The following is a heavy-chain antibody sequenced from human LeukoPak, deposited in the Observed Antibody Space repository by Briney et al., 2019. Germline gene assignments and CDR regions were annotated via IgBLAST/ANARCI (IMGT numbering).Heavy chain of an antibody. J-gene: IGHJ4*02. D-gene: IGHD2-2*01. V-gene: IGHV1-2*02. CDR2: IHPNSGGT. CDR1: GYTFTGYY. CDR3: AKTMQTIHPFDY. Sequence: ASVKVSCKASGYTFTGYYIHWVRQPPGHGLEWMGWIHPNSGGTNYAQKFQGMVTMTRDTSITTAYMEMSRLRSYDTAVYFCAKTMQTIHPFDYWGQGTLVTVSS.